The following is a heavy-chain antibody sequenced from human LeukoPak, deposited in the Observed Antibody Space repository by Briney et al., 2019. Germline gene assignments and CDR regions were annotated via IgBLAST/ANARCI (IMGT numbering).Heavy chain of an antibody. J-gene: IGHJ4*02. CDR1: GFPFSTIW. CDR2: IKSKTEGGTM. D-gene: IGHD1-7*01. CDR3: TTGNSLGRGGNYFFDF. Sequence: PGGSLRLSCAASGFPFSTIWMNWVRQAPGKGLEWVGRIKSKTEGGTMDYAAPVKGRFTISRDDSKNTLYLQMNSLKTEDTAVYYCTTGNSLGRGGNYFFDFWGPGTLVTVSS. V-gene: IGHV3-15*01.